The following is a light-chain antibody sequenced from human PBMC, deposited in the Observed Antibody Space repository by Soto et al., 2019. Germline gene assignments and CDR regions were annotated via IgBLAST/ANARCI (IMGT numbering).Light chain of an antibody. CDR3: QQLFMYPPT. Sequence: EIVLTQSPGTLSLSPGERATLSCRASQSIGSSYLAWYQHKPGQAPRLLIYGASSRATGIPDRFSGSGSGTDFTLTISRLEPEDFVTYYCQQLFMYPPTFGPGTKVDIK. V-gene: IGKV3-20*01. CDR1: QSIGSSY. CDR2: GAS. J-gene: IGKJ3*01.